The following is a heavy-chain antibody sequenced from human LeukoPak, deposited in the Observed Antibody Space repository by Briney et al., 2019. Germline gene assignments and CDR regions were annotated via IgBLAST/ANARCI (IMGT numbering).Heavy chain of an antibody. CDR1: GGSISSYY. Sequence: SETLSLTCTVSGGSISSYYWSWIRQPPGKGLEWIGYIYYSGSSFYNPSLTSRATISVDTSKNRFSLKLTSVTAADTAVYYCARPQSSASRRAPFHIWGQGTKVTVSP. V-gene: IGHV4-59*01. D-gene: IGHD6-19*01. CDR2: IYYSGSS. J-gene: IGHJ3*02. CDR3: ARPQSSASRRAPFHI.